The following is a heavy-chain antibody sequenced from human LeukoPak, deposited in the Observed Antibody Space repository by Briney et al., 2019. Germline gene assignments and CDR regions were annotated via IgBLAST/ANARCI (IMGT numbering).Heavy chain of an antibody. J-gene: IGHJ4*02. CDR2: ISWNSGSI. V-gene: IGHV3-9*01. CDR3: AREGPGNYYDSSGPVDY. CDR1: GFTLDNYA. Sequence: GRSLRLSCAASGFTLDNYAMHWVRQAPGKGLEWVSGISWNSGSIGYADSVKGRFTISRDNAKNSLYLQMNSLRAEDTAVYYCAREGPGNYYDSSGPVDYWGQGTLVTVSS. D-gene: IGHD3-22*01.